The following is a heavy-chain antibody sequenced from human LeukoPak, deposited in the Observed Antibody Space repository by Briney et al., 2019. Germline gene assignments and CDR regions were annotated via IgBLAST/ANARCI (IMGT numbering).Heavy chain of an antibody. J-gene: IGHJ5*02. CDR2: ISSSSSYI. V-gene: IGHV3-21*01. Sequence: GGSLRLSCVVSGFTFNNYSMSWVRQAPGKGLEWVSFISSSSSYIYYADSVKGRFTISRDNSKNTLYMQMNSLRAEDTAVHYCGRGVPKKKNNGSDPWARGPLVPVPS. CDR3: GRGVPKKKNNGSDP. D-gene: IGHD3-10*01. CDR1: GFTFNNYS.